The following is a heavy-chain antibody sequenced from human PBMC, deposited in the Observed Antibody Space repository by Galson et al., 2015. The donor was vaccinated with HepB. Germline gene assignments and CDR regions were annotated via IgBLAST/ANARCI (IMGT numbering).Heavy chain of an antibody. CDR2: TYYRSKWYN. D-gene: IGHD3-22*01. Sequence: CAISGDSVSSNSAAWNWIRQSPSRGLEWLGRTYYRSKWYNDYAVSVKSRITINPDTSKNQFSLQLNSVTPEDTAVYYCARDPPYYYDSSGIYNWFDPWGQGTLVTVSS. CDR3: ARDPPYYYDSSGIYNWFDP. V-gene: IGHV6-1*01. CDR1: GDSVSSNSAA. J-gene: IGHJ5*02.